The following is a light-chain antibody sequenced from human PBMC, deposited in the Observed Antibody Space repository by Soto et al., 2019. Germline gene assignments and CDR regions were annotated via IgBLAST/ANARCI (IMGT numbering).Light chain of an antibody. CDR2: DAY. Sequence: EVVLTQSPVPLSLSPGERATLSCRASQSFRGLLAWYQQKPGQAPRLLIYDAYNRATGIPPRFSGSGSGTDFTLTISSLEHEDSAVYYCQQRHMWPITFGQGTRLEIK. J-gene: IGKJ5*01. V-gene: IGKV3-11*01. CDR1: QSFRGL. CDR3: QQRHMWPIT.